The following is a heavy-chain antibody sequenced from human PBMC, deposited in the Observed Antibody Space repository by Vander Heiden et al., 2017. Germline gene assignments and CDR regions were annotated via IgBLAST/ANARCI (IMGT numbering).Heavy chain of an antibody. J-gene: IGHJ1*01. V-gene: IGHV3-53*02. CDR1: GFTVSSHY. CDR2: IYSGGST. CDR3: AREGLGYCSGGSCYGYFQH. D-gene: IGHD2-15*01. Sequence: EVQLVETGGGLIQPGGSLRLSCAASGFTVSSHYMGWVRQAPGKGLEWVSVIYSGGSTYYADSVKGRFTISRDNSKNTLYLQMNSLRAEDTAVYYCAREGLGYCSGGSCYGYFQHWGQGTLVTVSS.